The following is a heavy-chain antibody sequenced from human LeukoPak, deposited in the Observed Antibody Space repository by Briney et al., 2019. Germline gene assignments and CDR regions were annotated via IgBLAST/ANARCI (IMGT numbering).Heavy chain of an antibody. D-gene: IGHD3-22*01. V-gene: IGHV4-39*07. Sequence: PSQTLSLTCTVSGGSISSSSYYWAWICQPPGKGLEWIGNIYYSGNTYYNPSLKSRVTISVDTSKNQFSLKLSSVTAADTAVYYCARGITMNDYWGQGTLVTVSS. CDR2: IYYSGNT. CDR3: ARGITMNDY. J-gene: IGHJ4*02. CDR1: GGSISSSSYY.